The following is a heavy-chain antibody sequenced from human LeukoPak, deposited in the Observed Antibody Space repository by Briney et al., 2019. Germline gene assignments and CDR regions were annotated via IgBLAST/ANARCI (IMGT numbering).Heavy chain of an antibody. CDR1: GFTFSSYD. CDR3: ARRERLGYSYGRGTLDI. V-gene: IGHV3-13*04. J-gene: IGHJ3*02. CDR2: INTAGDT. D-gene: IGHD5-18*01. Sequence: TGGSLRLSCAASGFTFSSYDMFWVRQGTGKGLEWVSAINTAGDTNYPDSVKGRFTISRENAKNSLYLQMNSLRVEDTAVYYCARRERLGYSYGRGTLDIWGQGTMVTVSS.